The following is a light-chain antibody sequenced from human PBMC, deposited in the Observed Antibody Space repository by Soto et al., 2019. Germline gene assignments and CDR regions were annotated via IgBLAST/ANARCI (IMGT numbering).Light chain of an antibody. V-gene: IGKV3-15*01. Sequence: EIVMSHSPATLSVTTVQRANLSCRASQSVSSDLAWYPQKPGQATRLIIFGAFIRASGIPARFSGSGSGTDLTLTITSLKSEDFAVYYCQQYKNWPLWTFGQVTIVDI. CDR1: QSVSSD. CDR3: QQYKNWPLWT. CDR2: GAF. J-gene: IGKJ1*01.